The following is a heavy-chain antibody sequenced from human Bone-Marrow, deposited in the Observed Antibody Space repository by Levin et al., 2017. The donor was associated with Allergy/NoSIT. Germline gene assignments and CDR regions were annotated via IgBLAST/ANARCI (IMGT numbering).Heavy chain of an antibody. CDR3: SKDLTNRGSYYFDS. J-gene: IGHJ4*02. CDR1: GFPFSNYA. Sequence: LTCVASGFPFSNYAMSWVRQAPGKGLEWVSSATGTSGLTYYADSVRGRFTISRDNSKNTLFLQMDSLRAEDSAVFFCSKDLTNRGSYYFDSWGQGTLVTVAS. V-gene: IGHV3-23*01. CDR2: ATGTSGLT. D-gene: IGHD7-27*01.